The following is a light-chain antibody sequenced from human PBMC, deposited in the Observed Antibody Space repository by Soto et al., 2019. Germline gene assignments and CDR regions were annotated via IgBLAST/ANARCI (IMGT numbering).Light chain of an antibody. V-gene: IGKV3-20*01. J-gene: IGKJ1*01. CDR1: QSVSSSF. CDR2: ATS. Sequence: EILLTQSPATLSLSPGEGATLSCRASQSVSSSFLAWYQQQPVQAPRLLIYATSRRAPGIPDRFSGSGSGTAFTLTISRLEPEDVAVYDCHQFDSSLTFGQGTKVEIK. CDR3: HQFDSSLT.